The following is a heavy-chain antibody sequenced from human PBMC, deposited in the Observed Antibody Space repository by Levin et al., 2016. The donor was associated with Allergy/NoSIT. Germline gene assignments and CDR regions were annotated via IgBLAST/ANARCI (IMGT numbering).Heavy chain of an antibody. CDR1: GGTFSSYT. CDR3: AVYGSGSYYNSVYRNYYGMDV. CDR2: IIPILGIA. V-gene: IGHV1-69*02. D-gene: IGHD3-10*01. Sequence: SVKVSCKASGGTFSSYTISWVRQAPGQGLEWMGRIIPILGIANYAQKFQGRVTITADKSTSTAYMELSSLRSEDTAVYYCAVYGSGSYYNSVYRNYYGMDVWGQGTTVTVSS. J-gene: IGHJ6*02.